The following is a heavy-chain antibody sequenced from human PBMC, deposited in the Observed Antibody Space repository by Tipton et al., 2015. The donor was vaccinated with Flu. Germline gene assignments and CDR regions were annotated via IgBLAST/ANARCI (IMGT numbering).Heavy chain of an antibody. D-gene: IGHD3-10*01. CDR1: GYSFTDYS. CDR3: VRVGRGSFYFDY. Sequence: QSGPEVKKPGASVKVSCKASGYSFTDYSIHWVRQVPGQGLEWMGWINPNSGDTNYAQKFQGRVTMTRDSSINTAYMDLTGLTSDDTAIYYCVRVGRGSFYFDYWGQGTLVSVSS. CDR2: INPNSGDT. V-gene: IGHV1-2*02. J-gene: IGHJ4*02.